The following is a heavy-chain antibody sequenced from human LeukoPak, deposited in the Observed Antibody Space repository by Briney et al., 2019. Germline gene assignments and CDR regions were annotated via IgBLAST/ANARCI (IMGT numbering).Heavy chain of an antibody. Sequence: PSETLSLTCTVSGGSISSSIYYWGWIRQPPGKGLEWIGSIYYSGSTYCNPSLKSRVTISVDTSKNQFSLKLSSVTAADTAVYYCASLTVTSPVRYFDYWGQGTLVTVSS. CDR2: IYYSGST. D-gene: IGHD4-11*01. CDR1: GGSISSSIYY. V-gene: IGHV4-39*01. CDR3: ASLTVTSPVRYFDY. J-gene: IGHJ4*02.